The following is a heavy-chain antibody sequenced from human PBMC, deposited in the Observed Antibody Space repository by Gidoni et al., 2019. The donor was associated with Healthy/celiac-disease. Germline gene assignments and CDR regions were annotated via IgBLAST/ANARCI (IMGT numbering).Heavy chain of an antibody. V-gene: IGHV1-69*01. J-gene: IGHJ3*02. CDR2: IIPTFGTA. CDR3: ARGGTRVGATYEIAFDI. CDR1: GGSFISYA. D-gene: IGHD1-26*01. Sequence: QVQLVQSGAAVNKPGSSVTCSCKASGGSFISYAISWVRQAPGQGIEWMGGIIPTFGTANYAQKCQGRVTMTADESTSTAYMELSSLRSEDTAVYYCARGGTRVGATYEIAFDIWGQGTMVTVSS.